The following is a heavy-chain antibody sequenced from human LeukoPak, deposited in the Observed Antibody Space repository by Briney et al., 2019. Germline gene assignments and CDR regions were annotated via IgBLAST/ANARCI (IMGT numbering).Heavy chain of an antibody. J-gene: IGHJ4*02. CDR1: GFTFSTYW. CDR2: IKQDGSEK. D-gene: IGHD3-10*01. CDR3: SREDYFGSGSPAY. Sequence: GGSLRLSCAASGFTFSTYWMSWVPQAPGKGLEWVANIKQDGSEKHYLDSVKGRFTISRDNTNNSLFLQMDSLRAEDTAFYYCSREDYFGSGSPAYWGQGTLVTVSS. V-gene: IGHV3-7*01.